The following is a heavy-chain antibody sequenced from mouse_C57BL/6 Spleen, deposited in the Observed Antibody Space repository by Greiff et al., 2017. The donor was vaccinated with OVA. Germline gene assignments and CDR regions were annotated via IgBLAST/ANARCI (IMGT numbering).Heavy chain of an antibody. CDR1: GYTFTSYW. Sequence: VQLQQSGAELVKPGASVKMSCKASGYTFTSYWITWVKQRPGQGLEWIGDIYPGSGSTNYNEKFKSKATLTVDTSSSTAYMQLSSLTSEASAVYYCARGGLPYWYFDVWGTGTTVTVSS. D-gene: IGHD2-4*01. J-gene: IGHJ1*03. CDR2: IYPGSGST. V-gene: IGHV1-55*01. CDR3: ARGGLPYWYFDV.